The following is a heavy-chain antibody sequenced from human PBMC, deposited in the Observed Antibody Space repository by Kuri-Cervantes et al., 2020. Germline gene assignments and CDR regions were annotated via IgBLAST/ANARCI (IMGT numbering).Heavy chain of an antibody. D-gene: IGHD4-17*01. V-gene: IGHV3-23*01. J-gene: IGHJ5*02. CDR1: GFTFSNFA. CDR3: AKDHGSDYGDLLDP. Sequence: GGSLRLSCAASGFTFSNFAMNWVRQAPGKGPEWISGISGSGGSTSYADSVKGRFTVSRDNSKNTLYLQMNSLRAEDTAVYYCAKDHGSDYGDLLDPWGQGTLVTVSS. CDR2: ISGSGGST.